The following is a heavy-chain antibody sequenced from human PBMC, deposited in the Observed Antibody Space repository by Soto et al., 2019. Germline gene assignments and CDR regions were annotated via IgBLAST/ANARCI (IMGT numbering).Heavy chain of an antibody. CDR1: GGSISSSSYY. V-gene: IGHV4-39*01. D-gene: IGHD6-6*01. Sequence: QLQLQESGPGLVKPSETLSLTCIVSGGSISSSSYYWGWIRQPPGKGLEWIGSIYYSGSTYYNPSLKSRVTISVDTSKNQFSLKLSSVTAADTAVFYCARHRARNWFDPWGQGTLVTLSS. CDR2: IYYSGST. CDR3: ARHRARNWFDP. J-gene: IGHJ5*02.